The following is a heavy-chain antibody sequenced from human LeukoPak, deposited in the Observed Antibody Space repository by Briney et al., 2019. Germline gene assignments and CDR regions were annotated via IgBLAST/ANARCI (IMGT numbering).Heavy chain of an antibody. Sequence: GESLKISCKGSGYSFTSYWIGWVRQMPGKGLEWMGIIYPGDSDTRYSPSFQGQVTISADKSFSTAYLQWSSLKASDTAMYYCARIYDYIWGSYPRYFDYWGQGTLVTVSS. CDR1: GYSFTSYW. D-gene: IGHD3-16*02. J-gene: IGHJ4*02. CDR3: ARIYDYIWGSYPRYFDY. V-gene: IGHV5-51*01. CDR2: IYPGDSDT.